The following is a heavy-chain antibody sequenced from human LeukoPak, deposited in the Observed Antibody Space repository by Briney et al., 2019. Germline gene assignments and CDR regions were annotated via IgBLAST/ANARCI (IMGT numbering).Heavy chain of an antibody. CDR3: ARGKSIRFLEWLFFDY. CDR2: INHSGST. CDR1: GGSFSGYY. J-gene: IGHJ4*02. V-gene: IGHV4-34*01. D-gene: IGHD3-3*01. Sequence: SETLSLTCAVCGGSFSGYYWSWIRQPPGKGLEWIGEINHSGSTNYNPSLKSRVTISVDTSKNQFSLKLSSVTAADTAVYYCARGKSIRFLEWLFFDYWGQGTLVTVSS.